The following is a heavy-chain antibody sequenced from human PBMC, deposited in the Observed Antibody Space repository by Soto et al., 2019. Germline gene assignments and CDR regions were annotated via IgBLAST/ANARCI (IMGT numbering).Heavy chain of an antibody. CDR3: ARDLWYYGSGNYYPPLY. CDR1: GYSFSSYG. Sequence: ASVKVSCKASGYSFSSYGISWVRQAPGQGLEWMRWISAYNGNTNNEQKVKGRVTITTDTSTSTAYIELRSLRSDDTAVYYCARDLWYYGSGNYYPPLYWG. J-gene: IGHJ4*01. V-gene: IGHV1-18*01. CDR2: ISAYNGNT. D-gene: IGHD3-10*01.